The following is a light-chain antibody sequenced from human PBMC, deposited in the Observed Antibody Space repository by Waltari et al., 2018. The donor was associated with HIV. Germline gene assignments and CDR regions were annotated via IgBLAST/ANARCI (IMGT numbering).Light chain of an antibody. J-gene: IGKJ5*01. CDR2: GAS. CDR1: QNINNN. Sequence: DIQMTQSPSSLSASVGDTVTITCRATQNINNNLNWYQQGPGKPPNLLIYGASSLQPGVPSRFSARASGANFTLTITRLQPEDFASYYCQQSFSAAITLGQGTRL. CDR3: QQSFSAAIT. V-gene: IGKV1-39*01.